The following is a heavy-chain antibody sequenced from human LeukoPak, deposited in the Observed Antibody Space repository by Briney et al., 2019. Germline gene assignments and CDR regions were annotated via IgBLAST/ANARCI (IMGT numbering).Heavy chain of an antibody. CDR1: GFTFSSYA. J-gene: IGHJ6*03. Sequence: GGSLRHSCAVSGFTFSSYAMSWVRQAPGKGLEWVSAISGSGGSTYYADSVKGRFTISRDNSKNTLYLQMNSLRAEDTAVYYFAKDYGDRYCSSTSCSVDMDVWGKRTTVTVSS. D-gene: IGHD2-2*01. V-gene: IGHV3-23*01. CDR2: ISGSGGST. CDR3: AKDYGDRYCSSTSCSVDMDV.